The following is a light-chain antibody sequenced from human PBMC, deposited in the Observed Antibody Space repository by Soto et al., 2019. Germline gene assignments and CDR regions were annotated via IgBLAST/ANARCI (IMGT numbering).Light chain of an antibody. V-gene: IGLV2-8*01. CDR3: SSYAGSNIYV. Sequence: QSVLTQPPSASGSPGQSVTISCTGTSSDVGDYNYVSWYQQHPGKAPKLMIYEVSKRPSGVPDRFSGSKSGNTASLTVSGLQADDEADYYCSSYAGSNIYVFGTGTKVTVL. CDR2: EVS. CDR1: SSDVGDYNY. J-gene: IGLJ1*01.